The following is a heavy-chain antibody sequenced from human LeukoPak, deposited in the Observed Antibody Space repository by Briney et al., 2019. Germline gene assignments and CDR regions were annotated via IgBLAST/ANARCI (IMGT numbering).Heavy chain of an antibody. Sequence: GGSLSLSCSASGFTFSIYVMHWVRQAPGKGLEYVSSMSRNGGNTYYADSVKGRFTISRDNSKNTMYIQMSSLRAEDTAVYYCVKFYAGNGMWGQGTLVTVSS. CDR1: GFTFSIYV. V-gene: IGHV3-64*05. CDR3: VKFYAGNGM. CDR2: MSRNGGNT. J-gene: IGHJ4*02. D-gene: IGHD4-23*01.